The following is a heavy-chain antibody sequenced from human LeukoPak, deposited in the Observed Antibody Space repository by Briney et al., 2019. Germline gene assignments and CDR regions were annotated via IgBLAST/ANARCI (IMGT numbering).Heavy chain of an antibody. V-gene: IGHV4-39*01. CDR1: GGSISSSSYY. Sequence: SETLSLTCTVSGGSISSSSYYWGWIRQPPGKGLEWIGSIYYSGSTYYNPSLKSRVTISVDTSKNQFSLKLSSVTAADTAVYYCARTGYSSGWYNYWGQGTLVTVSS. D-gene: IGHD6-19*01. J-gene: IGHJ4*02. CDR2: IYYSGST. CDR3: ARTGYSSGWYNY.